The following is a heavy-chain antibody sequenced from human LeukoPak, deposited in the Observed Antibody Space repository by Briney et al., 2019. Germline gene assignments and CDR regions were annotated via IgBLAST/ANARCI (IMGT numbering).Heavy chain of an antibody. J-gene: IGHJ6*03. V-gene: IGHV1-2*02. CDR3: ARGREEWLVDYYYYMDV. CDR2: INPNSGGT. D-gene: IGHD6-19*01. CDR1: GYTFTGYY. Sequence: GASVKVSCKASGYTFTGYYMHWVRQAPGQGLEWMGWINPNSGGTNYAQKFQGRVTMTRDTSISTAYMELSRLRSDDTAVYYCARGREEWLVDYYYYMDVWGKGTTVTISS.